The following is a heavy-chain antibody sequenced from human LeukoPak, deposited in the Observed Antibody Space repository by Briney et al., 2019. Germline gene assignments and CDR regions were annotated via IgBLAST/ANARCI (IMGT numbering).Heavy chain of an antibody. CDR3: ARTYYYYYYMDV. V-gene: IGHV4-34*01. CDR1: GGSFSGYY. Sequence: SETLSLTCAVYGGSFSGYYWSWLRQPPGKGLEGIGEINHSGSTNYNPSLKSRVTISVDTSKNQFSLTLSSVTAADTAVYYCARTYYYYYYMDVWGKGTTVTVSS. J-gene: IGHJ6*03. CDR2: INHSGST.